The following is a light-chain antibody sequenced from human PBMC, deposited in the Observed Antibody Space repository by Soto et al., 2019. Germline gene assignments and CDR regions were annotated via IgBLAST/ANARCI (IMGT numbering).Light chain of an antibody. J-gene: IGKJ5*01. CDR1: QGITSW. CDR2: AAS. CDR3: QHRSNWPPGIT. Sequence: DIQMTQSPSFVSASVGDRVTISCRASQGITSWLAWYQQKPGKAPKLLIYAASTLQGGVPSRFSGSGSGTEFTLTISSLQPEDFAVYYCQHRSNWPPGITFGQGTRLEIK. V-gene: IGKV1-12*01.